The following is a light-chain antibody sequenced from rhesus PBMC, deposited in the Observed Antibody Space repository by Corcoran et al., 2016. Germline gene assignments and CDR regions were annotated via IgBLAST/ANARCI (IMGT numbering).Light chain of an antibody. CDR1: SSDIGGYNR. CDR2: EVG. Sequence: QAAPTQSPSMSGSPGQSVTISCTGTSSDIGGYNRVSWYQQHPGKAPKLMIYEVGKRPSGVSDRFSGSKSGNMASLTISGLQAEDDADYYCSSYASCNTFIFGAGTRLTVL. V-gene: IGLV2-13*03. J-gene: IGLJ1*01. CDR3: SSYASCNTFI.